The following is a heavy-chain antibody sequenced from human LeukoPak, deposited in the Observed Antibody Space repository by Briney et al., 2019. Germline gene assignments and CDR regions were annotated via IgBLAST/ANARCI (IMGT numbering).Heavy chain of an antibody. J-gene: IGHJ4*02. D-gene: IGHD3-3*01. V-gene: IGHV3-74*01. CDR1: VFTFSSYW. CDR3: ARGSGNYDFWSGYYYGTLDY. CDR2: INSDGSST. Sequence: GGSLRLSCAASVFTFSSYWMHWVRQAPGKGLVWVSRINSDGSSTSYADSVKGRFTISRDNAKNTLYLQMNSLRAEDTAVYYCARGSGNYDFWSGYYYGTLDYWGQGTLVTVSS.